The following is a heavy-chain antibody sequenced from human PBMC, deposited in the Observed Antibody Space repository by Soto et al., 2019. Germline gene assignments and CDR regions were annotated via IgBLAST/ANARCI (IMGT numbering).Heavy chain of an antibody. J-gene: IGHJ5*02. CDR2: ISSSSSTI. Sequence: GGSLRLSCAASGFTFSSYSMNWVRQAPGKGLEWVSYISSSSSTIYYADSVKGRFTISRDNAKNSLYLQMNSLRDEDTAVYYCARDKALYYGSVLTAINWFDPWGQGTLVTVSS. CDR1: GFTFSSYS. CDR3: ARDKALYYGSVLTAINWFDP. V-gene: IGHV3-48*02. D-gene: IGHD3-10*01.